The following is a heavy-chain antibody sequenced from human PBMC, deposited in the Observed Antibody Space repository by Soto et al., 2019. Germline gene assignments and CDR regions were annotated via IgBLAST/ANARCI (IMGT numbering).Heavy chain of an antibody. J-gene: IGHJ4*02. CDR3: ARGGNLWFGEPFDY. CDR1: GFTFSTYD. V-gene: IGHV3-30-3*01. Sequence: QVQLVESGGGVVQPGRSLRLSCAASGFTFSTYDMHWVRQAPGKGLEWVAVISYDGNNKYYADSVKGRFTISRDYSKNTLYLQMNSLRAVDTAVYYCARGGNLWFGEPFDYWGQGALVTVSS. CDR2: ISYDGNNK. D-gene: IGHD3-10*01.